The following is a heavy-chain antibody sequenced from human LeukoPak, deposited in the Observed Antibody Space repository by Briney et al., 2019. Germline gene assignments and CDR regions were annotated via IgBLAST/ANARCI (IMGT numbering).Heavy chain of an antibody. V-gene: IGHV3-53*01. CDR2: IYSGGTT. D-gene: IGHD4-23*01. Sequence: GGSLRLSCAVSGFTVSGNYVSWVRQAPGKGLEWVSLIYSGGTTYYADSVKGRFTISRDNSKNTLYLQMNSLRAEDTAVYYCARDYGGSSPFDYWGQGTLVTVSS. J-gene: IGHJ4*02. CDR3: ARDYGGSSPFDY. CDR1: GFTVSGNY.